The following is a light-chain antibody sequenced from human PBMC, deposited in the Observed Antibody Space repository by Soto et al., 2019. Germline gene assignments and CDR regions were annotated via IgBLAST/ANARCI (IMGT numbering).Light chain of an antibody. V-gene: IGLV2-14*01. CDR2: DVN. Sequence: QSVLTQSASVSGCPGQSITISCTGTSSDIGVYPFVSWYQQHPGKAPTLIIYDVNSRPSGVSNRFSGSKSGNTASLTISGLQAEDEADYYCSSYSTTTTPLVFGAGTKVTVL. J-gene: IGLJ1*01. CDR3: SSYSTTTTPLV. CDR1: SSDIGVYPF.